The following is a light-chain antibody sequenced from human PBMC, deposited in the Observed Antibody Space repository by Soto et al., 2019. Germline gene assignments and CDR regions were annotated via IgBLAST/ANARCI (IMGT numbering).Light chain of an antibody. V-gene: IGLV1-47*01. J-gene: IGLJ1*01. CDR3: ATWDDSLGGYV. CDR2: RNN. Sequence: QSVLTEPPSASGTPGQRVTISCSGSSSNIGTNYVYWYQQLPGTAPKLLIYRNNQRPSGVPDRFSGSKSGTSASLAISGLRSEDEADYYCATWDDSLGGYVFGTGTKVNVL. CDR1: SSNIGTNY.